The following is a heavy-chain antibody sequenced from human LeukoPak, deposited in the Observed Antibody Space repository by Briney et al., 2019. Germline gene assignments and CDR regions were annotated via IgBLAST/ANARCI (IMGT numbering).Heavy chain of an antibody. CDR2: IIPIFGTA. CDR3: ARGSYYYDSSGYFTTNYYYYMDV. J-gene: IGHJ6*03. D-gene: IGHD3-22*01. CDR1: GGTFSSYA. V-gene: IGHV1-69*05. Sequence: GASVKVSCKASGGTFSSYAISWVRQAPRQGLEWMGGIIPIFGTANYAQKFQGRVTITTDESTSTAYMELSSLRSEDTAVYYCARGSYYYDSSGYFTTNYYYYMDVWGKGTTVTVSS.